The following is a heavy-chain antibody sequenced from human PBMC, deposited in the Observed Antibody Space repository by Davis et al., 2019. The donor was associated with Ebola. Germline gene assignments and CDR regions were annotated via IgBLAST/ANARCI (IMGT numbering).Heavy chain of an antibody. CDR3: ARREYSSGTYGMDV. D-gene: IGHD2/OR15-2a*01. J-gene: IGHJ6*02. Sequence: PGGSLRLSCAASGLSFGTYAMSWVRQAPGKGLQWVSTVTANGGNTYYADSVKGRFTISRDNSKNTLYLQMNSLRADDTAVYYCARREYSSGTYGMDVWGQGTTVTVSS. CDR1: GLSFGTYA. CDR2: VTANGGNT. V-gene: IGHV3-23*01.